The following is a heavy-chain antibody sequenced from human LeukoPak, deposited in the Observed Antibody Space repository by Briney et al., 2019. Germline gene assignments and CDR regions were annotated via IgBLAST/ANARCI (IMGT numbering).Heavy chain of an antibody. CDR1: GYTFTNSG. Sequence: ASVKVSCKASGYTFTNSGISWVRQAPGQGLEWMGWISAYNGKTNYAEKFQDRVTMTTDTSTGTAYMELRSLRSDDTAAYYCARDRSSSDYWGQGTLVTVSS. V-gene: IGHV1-18*01. CDR3: ARDRSSSDY. D-gene: IGHD1-26*01. J-gene: IGHJ4*02. CDR2: ISAYNGKT.